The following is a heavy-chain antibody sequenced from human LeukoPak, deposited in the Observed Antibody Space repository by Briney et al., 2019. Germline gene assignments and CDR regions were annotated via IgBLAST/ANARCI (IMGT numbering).Heavy chain of an antibody. V-gene: IGHV1-8*01. Sequence: ASVKVSCKASGYTFTSYDINWVRQATGQGLGWMGWMNPNSGNTGYAQKFQGRVTMTRNTSISTAYMELSSLRSEDTAVYYCASHLSRFATRMSGYYYGMDVWGQGTTVTVSS. CDR2: MNPNSGNT. D-gene: IGHD3-10*01. CDR3: ASHLSRFATRMSGYYYGMDV. J-gene: IGHJ6*02. CDR1: GYTFTSYD.